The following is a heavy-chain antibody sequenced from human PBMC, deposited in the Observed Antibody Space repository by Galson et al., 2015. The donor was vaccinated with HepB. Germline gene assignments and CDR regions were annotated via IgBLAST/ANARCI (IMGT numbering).Heavy chain of an antibody. D-gene: IGHD3-3*01. CDR2: VFQRGST. CDR1: GGSVTSGNYY. J-gene: IGHJ2*01. CDR3: ARSGTDDFWSGYYNSYFDL. V-gene: IGHV4-61*01. Sequence: LSLTCNVSGGSVTSGNYYWPWIRQPPGKGLEYIGHVFQRGSTNYNPSHRGRVSISVDTSKNHFSLKLTSVTAAATAVYYCARSGTDDFWSGYYNSYFDLWGRGTLVSVSS.